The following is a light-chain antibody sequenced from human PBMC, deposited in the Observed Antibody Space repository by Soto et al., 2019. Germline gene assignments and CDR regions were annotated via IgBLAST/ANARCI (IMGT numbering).Light chain of an antibody. CDR2: ENN. Sequence: QSGLTQPPSVSAAPGQKVTISCSGSSSNIGNNYVSWYQQLPGTAPKLLIYENNKRPSGIPDRFSGSKSGTSATLGITGLQTGDEADYYCGTWDSSLSRGVFGTGTKVTVL. CDR3: GTWDSSLSRGV. V-gene: IGLV1-51*02. J-gene: IGLJ1*01. CDR1: SSNIGNNY.